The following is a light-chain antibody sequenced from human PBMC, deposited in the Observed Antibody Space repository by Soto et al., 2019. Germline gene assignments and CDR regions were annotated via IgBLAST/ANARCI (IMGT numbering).Light chain of an antibody. Sequence: DIQMTQSPSSLSASVGDRVTITCRASQSISSYLNWYQQKPGKAPKLLIYAASSLQSGVPSRFSGSRSGTDLTLTISSLQPEDFATYYCQQSYSTPPVTFGQGTKVEIK. V-gene: IGKV1-39*01. CDR2: AAS. J-gene: IGKJ1*01. CDR1: QSISSY. CDR3: QQSYSTPPVT.